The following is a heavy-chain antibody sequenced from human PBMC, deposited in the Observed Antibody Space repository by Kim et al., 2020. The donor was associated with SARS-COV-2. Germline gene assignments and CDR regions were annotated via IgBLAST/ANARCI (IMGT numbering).Heavy chain of an antibody. J-gene: IGHJ4*02. CDR2: IKQDGSEK. CDR3: ARDEGSSWYGGVGSVY. CDR1: GFTFSSYW. Sequence: GGSLRLSCAASGFTFSSYWMSWVRQAPGKGLEWVANIKQDGSEKYYVDSVKGRFTISRDNAKNSLYLQMNSLRAEDTAVYYCARDEGSSWYGGVGSVYWGQGTLVTVSS. V-gene: IGHV3-7*03. D-gene: IGHD6-13*01.